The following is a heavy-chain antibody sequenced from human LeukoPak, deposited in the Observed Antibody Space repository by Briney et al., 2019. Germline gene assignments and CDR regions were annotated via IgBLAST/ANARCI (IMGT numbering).Heavy chain of an antibody. V-gene: IGHV4-4*09. CDR1: GGSISSYY. D-gene: IGHD3-22*01. Sequence: SETLSLTCTVSGGSISSYYWSWIRQPPGKGLEWIGYIYTSGSTNYNPSLKSRVTISVDTSKNQFSLKLSSVTAADTAVYYCARLTSRYYDSSGYYYYFDYWGQGTLVTVSS. CDR2: IYTSGST. CDR3: ARLTSRYYDSSGYYYYFDY. J-gene: IGHJ4*02.